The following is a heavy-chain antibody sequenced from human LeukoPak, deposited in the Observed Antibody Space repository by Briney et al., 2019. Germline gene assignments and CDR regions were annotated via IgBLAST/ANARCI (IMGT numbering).Heavy chain of an antibody. CDR1: DGSFSGYY. J-gene: IGHJ4*02. D-gene: IGHD6-19*01. CDR3: ARTRADSSGWYYFDY. V-gene: IGHV4-34*01. CDR2: INHSGST. Sequence: SETLSLTCAVYDGSFSGYYWSWTRQPPGKGLEWIGEINHSGSTNYNPSLKSRVTISLDTSKSQFSLKVRYVTAADTAVYYCARTRADSSGWYYFDYWGQGTLVTVSS.